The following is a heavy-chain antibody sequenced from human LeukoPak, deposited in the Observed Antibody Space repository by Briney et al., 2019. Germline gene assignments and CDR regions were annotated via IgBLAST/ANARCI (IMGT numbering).Heavy chain of an antibody. CDR1: GYTFSSHA. CDR3: ARDLVSAGFDI. Sequence: ASVKVSCKAFGYTFSSHAMNWVRQAPGQGLELMGWINTNTGIPTYAQGFAGRFVFSLDTSVTTSYLQITSLKPEDTAVHYCARDLVSAGFDIWGQGTMVTVSS. V-gene: IGHV7-4-1*02. J-gene: IGHJ3*02. CDR2: INTNTGIP. D-gene: IGHD6-6*01.